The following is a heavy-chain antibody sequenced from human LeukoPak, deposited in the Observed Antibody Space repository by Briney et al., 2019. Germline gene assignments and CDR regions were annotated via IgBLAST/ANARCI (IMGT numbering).Heavy chain of an antibody. CDR2: MKGDGSEI. Sequence: GGSLRLSCAASGFIFSTYWMMWARQAPGKGLEWVANMKGDGSEIHYVDSVKGRFTISRDNARNSLLQMNGLRPEDTAVYYCARDPPAAAGDYWGQGTLVTVSS. V-gene: IGHV3-7*01. D-gene: IGHD6-13*01. CDR1: GFIFSTYW. CDR3: ARDPPAAAGDY. J-gene: IGHJ4*02.